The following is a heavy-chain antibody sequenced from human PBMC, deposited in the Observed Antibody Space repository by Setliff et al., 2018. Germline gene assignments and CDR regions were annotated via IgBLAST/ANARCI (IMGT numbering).Heavy chain of an antibody. V-gene: IGHV1-69*05. CDR1: GGTFSSYG. CDR3: VREGVDSRSSTDYRYYMDV. D-gene: IGHD3-22*01. J-gene: IGHJ6*03. Sequence: GASVKVSCKASGGTFSSYGISWVRQAPGQGLEWMGGTIPMFGTTNYARKFQGRVTIITDESTSTAYMQLSSLGSEATAVYYCVREGVDSRSSTDYRYYMDVWGKGTTGTVSS. CDR2: TIPMFGTT.